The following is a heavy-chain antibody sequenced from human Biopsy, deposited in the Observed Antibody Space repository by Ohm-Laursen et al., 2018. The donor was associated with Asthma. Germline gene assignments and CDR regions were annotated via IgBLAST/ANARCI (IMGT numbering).Heavy chain of an antibody. CDR2: IYSGGTS. J-gene: IGHJ4*02. D-gene: IGHD3-22*01. CDR1: GFAVSRDH. V-gene: IGHV3-53*01. Sequence: SLRLSCSASGFAVSRDHMFWVRQAPGKGLEWVSVIYSGGTSHTADSVRGRFAISRDYSKNTLYLQMHSLRAEDTAVYYCARGDSSNWSHYYFDYWGQGTLVTVSS. CDR3: ARGDSSNWSHYYFDY.